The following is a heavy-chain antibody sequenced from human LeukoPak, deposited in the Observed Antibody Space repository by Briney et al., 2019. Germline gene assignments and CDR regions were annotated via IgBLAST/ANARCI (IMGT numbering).Heavy chain of an antibody. CDR1: GFTFSSYS. J-gene: IGHJ4*02. D-gene: IGHD3-10*01. V-gene: IGHV3-48*02. CDR3: ARDNPIGFGQLSARDY. Sequence: GGSLRLSCAASGFTFSSYSMNWVRQTPGKGLEWVSSIGTRRTSIYYADSVRGRFTISRDNAKNSLYLQMNSLRDEDTAVYYCARDNPIGFGQLSARDYWGQGTLVTVSS. CDR2: IGTRRTSI.